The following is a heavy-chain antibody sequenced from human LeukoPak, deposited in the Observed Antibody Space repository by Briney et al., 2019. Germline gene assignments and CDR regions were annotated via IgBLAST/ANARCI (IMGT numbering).Heavy chain of an antibody. CDR1: GYTLTELS. CDR2: FDPEDGET. V-gene: IGHV1-24*01. J-gene: IGHJ4*02. CDR3: ATARLSHSGYDFDY. Sequence: GASVKVSCKVSGYTLTELSMHWVRQAPGKGLEWMGGFDPEDGETIYAQKFQGRVTMTEDTSTDTAHMELSSLRSEDTAVYYCATARLSHSGYDFDYWGQGTLVTVSS. D-gene: IGHD5-12*01.